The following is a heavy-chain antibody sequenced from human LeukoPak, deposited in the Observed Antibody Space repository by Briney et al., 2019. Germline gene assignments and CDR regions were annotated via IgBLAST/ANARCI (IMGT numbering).Heavy chain of an antibody. D-gene: IGHD3-22*01. V-gene: IGHV3-21*01. CDR3: ARDGGDYYDSSGYPFHY. Sequence: PGGSLRLSCAASGFTFGSYNMNWVRQAPGKGLEWVSSISTSSSYIYYADSVKGRFTISRDNAKKSLYLQMNSLRAGDTAVYYCARDGGDYYDSSGYPFHYWGQGTLVTVSS. J-gene: IGHJ1*01. CDR1: GFTFGSYN. CDR2: ISTSSSYI.